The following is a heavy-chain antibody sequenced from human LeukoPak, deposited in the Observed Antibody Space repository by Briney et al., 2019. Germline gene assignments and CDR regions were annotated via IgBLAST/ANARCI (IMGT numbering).Heavy chain of an antibody. CDR3: ARDTYAGSYFPIPY. D-gene: IGHD1-26*01. CDR1: GYTFSGYY. CDR2: LSPKSGAT. J-gene: IGHJ4*02. V-gene: IGHV1-2*02. Sequence: ASVKVSCKASGYTFSGYYIHWVRQAPGQGLEWMGWLSPKSGATKYAQKFQGRVTLTRDLSLSTACMELNSLTSDDTAVYYCARDTYAGSYFPIPYWGQGALVTVSS.